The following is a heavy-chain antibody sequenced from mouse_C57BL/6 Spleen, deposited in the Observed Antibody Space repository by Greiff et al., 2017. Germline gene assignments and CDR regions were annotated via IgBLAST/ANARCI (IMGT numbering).Heavy chain of an antibody. CDR3: ARGGLDY. V-gene: IGHV5-17*01. CDR2: ISSGSSTI. Sequence: EVKVVESGGGLEKPGGSLKLSCAASGFTFSDYGMHWVRQAPEKGLEWVAYISSGSSTIYYADTVKGRFTISRDNAKNTLFLQMTSLRSEDTAMYYCARGGLDYWGQGTTLTVSS. CDR1: GFTFSDYG. J-gene: IGHJ2*01.